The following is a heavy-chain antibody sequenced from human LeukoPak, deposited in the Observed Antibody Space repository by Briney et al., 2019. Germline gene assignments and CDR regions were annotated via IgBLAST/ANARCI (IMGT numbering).Heavy chain of an antibody. J-gene: IGHJ4*02. CDR1: GFTVSNNY. Sequence: PGGSLRLSCTASGFTVSNNYMSWVRQAPGKGLEWVSRINSDGGSTTYADSVKGRFTISRDNAKNTMYLQMSSLRADDSAVYYCGRGGLTGQMAAFDYWGQGALVTVST. D-gene: IGHD3-9*01. CDR2: INSDGGST. CDR3: GRGGLTGQMAAFDY. V-gene: IGHV3-74*01.